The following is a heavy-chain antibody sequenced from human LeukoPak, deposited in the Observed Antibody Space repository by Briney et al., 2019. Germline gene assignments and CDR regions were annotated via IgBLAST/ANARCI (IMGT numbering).Heavy chain of an antibody. Sequence: SETLSLTCTVSGGSISSGGYYWSWIRQHPGKGLEWIGYIYYSGSTYYNPSLKSRVTISVDTSKNQFSLKLSSVTAADTAVYYCAREGIGATIDYWGQGTLVTVSS. CDR2: IYYSGST. CDR3: AREGIGATIDY. V-gene: IGHV4-31*03. D-gene: IGHD1-26*01. J-gene: IGHJ4*02. CDR1: GGSISSGGYY.